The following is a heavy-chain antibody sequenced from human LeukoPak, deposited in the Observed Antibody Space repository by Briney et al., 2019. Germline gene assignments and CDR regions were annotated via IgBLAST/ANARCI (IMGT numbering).Heavy chain of an antibody. CDR1: GFPFSTYC. Sequence: GGSLRLSCTASGFPFSTYCMHWVRQSPGKALEWVAFIRYDGSFQSYADSVQGRFTISRDNSKNTVFLQMNSLRGDDTAVYRCSMLASYSDFCKASTTFSSKMVVWGKGTTVTVSS. CDR3: SMLASYSDFCKASTTFSSKMVV. J-gene: IGHJ6*04. D-gene: IGHD3-3*01. V-gene: IGHV3-30*02. CDR2: IRYDGSFQ.